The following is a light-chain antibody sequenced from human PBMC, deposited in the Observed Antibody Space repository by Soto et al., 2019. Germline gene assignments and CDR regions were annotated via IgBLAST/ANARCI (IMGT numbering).Light chain of an antibody. CDR3: QSFDSSLRVYV. J-gene: IGLJ1*01. CDR2: NNL. Sequence: QTLLTQPPSLSGAPGQRVTISCTGSSSNFGAGYEVHWYKQLPGAAPTLVIFNNLNRPSGVPERFSGSKSGTSASLVISGLQAEDEADYYCQSFDSSLRVYVFGSGTRSPS. CDR1: SSNFGAGYE. V-gene: IGLV1-40*01.